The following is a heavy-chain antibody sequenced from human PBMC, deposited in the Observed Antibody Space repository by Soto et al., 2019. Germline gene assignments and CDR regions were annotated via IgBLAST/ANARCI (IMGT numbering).Heavy chain of an antibody. J-gene: IGHJ5*02. CDR2: IYLGGTA. D-gene: IGHD2-15*01. V-gene: IGHV4-4*02. CDR1: GASISSSDW. Sequence: QVQLQESGPGLVKPSGTLSLTCAVSGASISSSDWWSWVRQPPGKGLEWIGQIYLGGTANYSPSLESRGSISVDRSKNQFSLTLTSVTAADTAVYYCARVVGGQHVIFDLWGQGTLVTVSS. CDR3: ARVVGGQHVIFDL.